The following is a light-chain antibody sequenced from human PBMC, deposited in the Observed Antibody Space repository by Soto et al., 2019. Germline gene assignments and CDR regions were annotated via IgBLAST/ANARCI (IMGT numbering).Light chain of an antibody. CDR1: QDIGND. CDR2: AAS. CDR3: LQHNSYPRA. Sequence: DIQMTQSPSSMSASVGDRVTITCRASQDIGNDLGWYQQKPGKAPKRLIYAASSLESGVPARFSGSGSGTEFTLTISSLQPEDFATYYCLQHNSYPRAFGQGNKVEIK. V-gene: IGKV1-17*01. J-gene: IGKJ1*01.